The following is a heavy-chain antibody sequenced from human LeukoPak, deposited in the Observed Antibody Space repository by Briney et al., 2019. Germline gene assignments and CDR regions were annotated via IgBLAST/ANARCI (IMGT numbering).Heavy chain of an antibody. CDR2: ISYSGNT. CDR3: ARHTTHGDYNPNDY. J-gene: IGHJ4*02. Sequence: SETLSLTCIVSGDSINNYHWSWIRQPPGKELEWIGYISYSGNTDSNPSLKSRVTISVDTSKNQFSLKLSSVTAADTAVYYCARHTTHGDYNPNDYWGQGTLVTVSS. V-gene: IGHV4-59*08. CDR1: GDSINNYH. D-gene: IGHD3-16*01.